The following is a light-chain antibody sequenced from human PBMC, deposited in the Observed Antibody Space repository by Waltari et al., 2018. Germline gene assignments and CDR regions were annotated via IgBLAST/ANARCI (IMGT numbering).Light chain of an antibody. CDR3: TSFAASGDLV. CDR2: EVT. J-gene: IGLJ3*02. V-gene: IGLV2-8*01. Sequence: QSALTQPPSASGSPGQAVTISCTGSSGDVGYYDFVSWYQQHPGKVPRLLIFEVTRRPSGVPDRFSGSKSETTASLTVSGLQPEDEADYYCTSFAASGDLVFGGGTKFTVL. CDR1: SGDVGYYDF.